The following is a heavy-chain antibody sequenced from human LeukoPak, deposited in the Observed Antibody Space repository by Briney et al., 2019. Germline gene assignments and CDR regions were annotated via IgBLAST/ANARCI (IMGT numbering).Heavy chain of an antibody. CDR3: ARLSADSSSSRGFDY. J-gene: IGHJ4*02. CDR1: GASISSYY. V-gene: IGHV4-4*07. D-gene: IGHD2-2*01. Sequence: PSETLSLTCTVSGASISSYYWTWIRQPAGKGLEWIGRIYTSGSTNYNPSLKSRVAMSVDTSKNQFSLKLSSVTAADTAVCYCARLSADSSSSRGFDYWGQGTPVTVSS. CDR2: IYTSGST.